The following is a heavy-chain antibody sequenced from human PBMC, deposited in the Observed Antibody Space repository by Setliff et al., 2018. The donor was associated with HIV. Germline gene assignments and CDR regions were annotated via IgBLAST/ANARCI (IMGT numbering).Heavy chain of an antibody. CDR3: ARAPYRSGWYGVDY. CDR1: GYTFTDHH. D-gene: IGHD6-19*01. Sequence: ASVKVSCKASGYTFTDHHIHWMRQAPGHGLEWVGIVNPLLGLTSHSQKLQGRVTLTWDTSTNTVYMELTTLTSEDTAYYYCARAPYRSGWYGVDYWGQGTRVTASS. J-gene: IGHJ4*02. CDR2: VNPLLGLT. V-gene: IGHV1-46*04.